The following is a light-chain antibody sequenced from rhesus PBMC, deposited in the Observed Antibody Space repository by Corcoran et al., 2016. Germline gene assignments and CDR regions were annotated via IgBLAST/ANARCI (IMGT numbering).Light chain of an antibody. CDR2: AAS. J-gene: IGKJ4*01. CDR3: EPHNSNIALT. CDR1: QGISNL. V-gene: IGKV1-33*02. Sequence: DIQMTQSPSSLSASVGDRVTITCQASQGISNLLAWYQQKPGKAPKLLIYAASSLQSGVPSRFSGSGSGAEFTLTISSLQPEDFATCYCEPHNSNIALTFGGGTKVEIK.